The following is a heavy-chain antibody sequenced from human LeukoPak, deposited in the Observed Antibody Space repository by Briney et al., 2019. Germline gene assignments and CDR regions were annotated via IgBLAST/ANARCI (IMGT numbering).Heavy chain of an antibody. V-gene: IGHV1-69*13. J-gene: IGHJ5*02. CDR2: IIPIFATA. Sequence: SVKVSCKTSRGTFTNYAISWVRQAPGQGLEWMGGIIPIFATANYAQKFQGRVTITADESTSTAYMELSSLRSEDTAVYYCARDRPGRYCSTTSCFTASPFAPWGQGTLVTVSS. CDR1: RGTFTNYA. CDR3: ARDRPGRYCSTTSCFTASPFAP. D-gene: IGHD2-2*02.